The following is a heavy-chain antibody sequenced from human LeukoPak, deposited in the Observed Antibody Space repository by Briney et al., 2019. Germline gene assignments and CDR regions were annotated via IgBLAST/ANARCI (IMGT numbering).Heavy chain of an antibody. Sequence: GGSLRLSCAASGFTFNNYNINWVRQAPGKGLEWVSYISSGSTTIYHADSVKGRFTISRDNAKNSLYLQMNSLRAEDTAVCYCAKDSSGYSYYFDYWGQGTLVTVSS. CDR3: AKDSSGYSYYFDY. V-gene: IGHV3-48*01. J-gene: IGHJ4*02. D-gene: IGHD3-22*01. CDR2: ISSGSTTI. CDR1: GFTFNNYN.